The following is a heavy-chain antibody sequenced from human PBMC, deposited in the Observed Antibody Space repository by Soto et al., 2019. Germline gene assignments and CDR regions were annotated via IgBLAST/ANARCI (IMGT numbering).Heavy chain of an antibody. CDR1: GGSISSSNW. Sequence: QVQLQESGPGLVKPSGTLSLTCAVSGGSISSSNWWSWVRQPPGKGREWIGEIYHSGSTNYNPSLKSRVTISVDKSKNQFSLKLSSVTAADTAVYYCARDGSGSYSGATFDYWGQGTLVTVSS. V-gene: IGHV4-4*02. CDR2: IYHSGST. J-gene: IGHJ4*02. D-gene: IGHD1-26*01. CDR3: ARDGSGSYSGATFDY.